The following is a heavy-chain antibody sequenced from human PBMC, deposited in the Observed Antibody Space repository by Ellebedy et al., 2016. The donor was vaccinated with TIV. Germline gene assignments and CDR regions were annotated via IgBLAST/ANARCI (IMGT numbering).Heavy chain of an antibody. D-gene: IGHD4-17*01. Sequence: GESLKISCVASGFSFNTYDMSWVRQAPGKGLEWISSITDGRGTTYYADSVKGRFTISRDNSKNTLYLQMNSLRAEDTAVYSCAKESYDFGDYEGYYFDNWGQGTLVTVSS. CDR2: ITDGRGTT. CDR3: AKESYDFGDYEGYYFDN. CDR1: GFSFNTYD. V-gene: IGHV3-23*01. J-gene: IGHJ4*02.